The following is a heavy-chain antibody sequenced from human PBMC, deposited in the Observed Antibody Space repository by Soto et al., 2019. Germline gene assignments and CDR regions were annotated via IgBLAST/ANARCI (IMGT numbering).Heavy chain of an antibody. Sequence: PSETLSLTCTVSGGSISSSSYYWGWIRQPPGKGLEWIGSIYYSGSTYYNPSLKSRVTISVDTSKNQFSLKLSSVTAADTAVYYCASSASSSLYFYYYYGMDVWGQGTTVTXSS. D-gene: IGHD6-13*01. CDR3: ASSASSSLYFYYYYGMDV. CDR2: IYYSGST. V-gene: IGHV4-39*01. CDR1: GGSISSSSYY. J-gene: IGHJ6*02.